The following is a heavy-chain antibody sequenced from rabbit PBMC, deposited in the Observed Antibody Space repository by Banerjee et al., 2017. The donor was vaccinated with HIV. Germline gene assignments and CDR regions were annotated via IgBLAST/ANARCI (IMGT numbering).Heavy chain of an antibody. CDR1: GFDLSSYYY. CDR2: IYAGEGRT. D-gene: IGHD2-1*01. V-gene: IGHV1S45*01. CDR3: AREPYGDGVYATYGMDL. J-gene: IGHJ3*01. Sequence: QEQLEESGGDLVKPEGSLTLTCKASGFDLSSYYYMCWVRQAPGKGLEWIGTIYAGEGRTYYASWVNGRFTIARTSSTTVTLQMTSLTAADTATYFCAREPYGDGVYATYGMDLWGQGTLVTVS.